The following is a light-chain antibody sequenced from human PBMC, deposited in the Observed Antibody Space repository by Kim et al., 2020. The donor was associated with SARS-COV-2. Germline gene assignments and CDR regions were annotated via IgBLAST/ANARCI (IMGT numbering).Light chain of an antibody. CDR2: GAS. CDR1: QSVSSNY. Sequence: ENALTQSPGTLSLSPGERATLSCRASQSVSSNYLAWYQQKPGQAPRLLIYGASSRATGIPDRFSASGSGTDFTLTISRLEPEDFAVYYCQQYGSSPRTFGQGTKVDIK. CDR3: QQYGSSPRT. J-gene: IGKJ1*01. V-gene: IGKV3-20*01.